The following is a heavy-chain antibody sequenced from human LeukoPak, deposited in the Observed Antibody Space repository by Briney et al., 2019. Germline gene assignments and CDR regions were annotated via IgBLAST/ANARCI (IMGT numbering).Heavy chain of an antibody. CDR3: ARPQDFGLTGMNAFDI. D-gene: IGHD7-27*01. V-gene: IGHV5-51*01. CDR2: TFPGDSYS. J-gene: IGHJ3*02. Sequence: GQSLKISCKGSGYNFTPYWIVWVRQMPGKGLEWMGMTFPGDSYSIYSPSFQGQVTMSVDKSITTAYLQWSSLKASDTAMYYCARPQDFGLTGMNAFDIWGQGTMVTVSS. CDR1: GYNFTPYW.